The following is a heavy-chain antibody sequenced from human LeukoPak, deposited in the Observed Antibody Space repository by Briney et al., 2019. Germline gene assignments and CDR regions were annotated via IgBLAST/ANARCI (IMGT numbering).Heavy chain of an antibody. V-gene: IGHV1-2*02. Sequence: ASVKVSCKASGYTFTGYYMHWVRQAPGQGLEWMGWINPNSGGTNYAQKFQGRVTMTRDTSISTAYMELSRLRSDDTAVYYCARDLYFDWLSPGGYYYYYMDVWGKGTTVTISS. CDR3: ARDLYFDWLSPGGYYYYYMDV. D-gene: IGHD3-9*01. CDR2: INPNSGGT. J-gene: IGHJ6*03. CDR1: GYTFTGYY.